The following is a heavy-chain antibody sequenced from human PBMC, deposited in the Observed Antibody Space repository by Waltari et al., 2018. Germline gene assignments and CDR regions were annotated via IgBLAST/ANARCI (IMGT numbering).Heavy chain of an antibody. V-gene: IGHV1-2*02. CDR2: INPNRGGT. D-gene: IGHD7-27*01. Sequence: QVQLVQSGAEVKKPGASVKVSCKASGYTFTGYYMHWVRQAPGQGLEWMGWINPNRGGTNYAQKVQGRVTMTRDTSISTAYMELSRLRSDDTAVYYCARAPTDWGGADYWGQGTLVTVSS. CDR1: GYTFTGYY. J-gene: IGHJ4*02. CDR3: ARAPTDWGGADY.